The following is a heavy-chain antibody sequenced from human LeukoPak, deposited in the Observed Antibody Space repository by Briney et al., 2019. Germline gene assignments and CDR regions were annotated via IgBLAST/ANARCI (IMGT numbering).Heavy chain of an antibody. CDR1: GFTFSSYA. D-gene: IGHD3-10*01. Sequence: PGGSLRLFCAASGFTFSSYAMSWVRQAPGKGLEWVSYITSSSSSTNYADSVKGRFTISRDDANTSLYLQMNSLRAEDTAVYYCARGGTFIRGVISTLYYFDYWGQGTLVTVSS. J-gene: IGHJ4*02. CDR2: ITSSSSST. V-gene: IGHV3-48*04. CDR3: ARGGTFIRGVISTLYYFDY.